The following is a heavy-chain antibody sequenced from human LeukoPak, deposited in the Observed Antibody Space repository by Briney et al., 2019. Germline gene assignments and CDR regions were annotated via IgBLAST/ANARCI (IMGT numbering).Heavy chain of an antibody. CDR1: GYSISSGYY. V-gene: IGHV4-38-2*02. CDR2: IYYSGST. J-gene: IGHJ4*02. CDR3: ARDWVVAGDDY. Sequence: SETLSLTCSVSGYSISSGYYWGWIRQPPGKGLEWIGSIYYSGSTYYNPSLKSRVTISVDTSKNQFSLKLSSVTAADTAVYYCARDWVVAGDDYWGQGTLVTVSS. D-gene: IGHD6-19*01.